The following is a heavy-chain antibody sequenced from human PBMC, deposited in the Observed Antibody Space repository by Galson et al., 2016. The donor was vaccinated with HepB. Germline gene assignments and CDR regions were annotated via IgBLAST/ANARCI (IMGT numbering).Heavy chain of an antibody. Sequence: SLRLSCAASGFTFSRFGMHWVRQAPGKGLESVAVLWFYGRDAYYGDSVKGRFTISKDNSNNMLYLQMNSLRVEDTAVYYCARDLWGDCRTTTCSHLDSWGQGTLVTVSS. CDR1: GFTFSRFG. J-gene: IGHJ4*02. D-gene: IGHD1-14*01. CDR2: LWFYGRDA. V-gene: IGHV3-33*01. CDR3: ARDLWGDCRTTTCSHLDS.